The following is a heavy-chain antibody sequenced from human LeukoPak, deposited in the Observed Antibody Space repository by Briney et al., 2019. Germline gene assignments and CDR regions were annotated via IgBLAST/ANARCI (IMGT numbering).Heavy chain of an antibody. CDR3: ARDLGGSYNGRRYNWFDP. V-gene: IGHV4-61*02. CDR2: IYTSGST. J-gene: IGHJ5*02. CDR1: GGSISSGSYY. D-gene: IGHD1-26*01. Sequence: SETLSLTCTVSGGSISSGSYYWSSIRQPAGKGLEWIGRIYTSGSTNYNPSLKSRVTISVDTSKNQFSLKLSSVTAADTAVYYCARDLGGSYNGRRYNWFDPWGQGTPVTVSS.